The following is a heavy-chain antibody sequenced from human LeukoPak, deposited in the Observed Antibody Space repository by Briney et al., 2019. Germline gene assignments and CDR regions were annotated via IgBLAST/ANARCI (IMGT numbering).Heavy chain of an antibody. CDR3: ARHHIDCSSTSCFTYYDYVWGSYRSNWFDP. V-gene: IGHV4-39*01. CDR1: GCSISSSSYC. D-gene: IGHD3-16*02. CDR2: IYYSGST. Sequence: PSEPLFLSCTVAGCSISSSSYCWGWSRQPPGKGLEWVGSIYYSGSTYYNPSLKSGVTISEDTSKNEFSLKLSSVTAADTAVYYCARHHIDCSSTSCFTYYDYVWGSYRSNWFDPWGQGTLVTVSS. J-gene: IGHJ5*02.